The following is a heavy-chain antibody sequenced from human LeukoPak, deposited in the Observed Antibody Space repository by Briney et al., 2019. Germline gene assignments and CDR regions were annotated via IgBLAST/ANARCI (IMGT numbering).Heavy chain of an antibody. V-gene: IGHV3-23*01. CDR1: GFTFSSYA. CDR2: ISGSGGST. D-gene: IGHD5-12*01. J-gene: IGHJ4*02. CDR3: ARDRGGYSTDFDF. Sequence: PGGSLRLSCAASGFTFSSYAMSWVRQAPGKGLEWVSAISGSGGSTYYADSVKGRFIISRDNSMNTLYLQMNGLRAEDTAVYYCARDRGGYSTDFDFWGQGTLVTVSS.